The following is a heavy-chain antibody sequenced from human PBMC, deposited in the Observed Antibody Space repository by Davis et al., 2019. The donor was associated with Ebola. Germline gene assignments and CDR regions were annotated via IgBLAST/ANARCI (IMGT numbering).Heavy chain of an antibody. Sequence: GESLKISCAASGFTFSSYWMHWVRQAPGKGLVWVSRINSDGSSTSYADSVKGRFTISRDNSKNTLYLQMNSLRAEDTAVYYCARAPPYYDILTGYYIGAFDIWGQGTMVTVSS. CDR1: GFTFSSYW. V-gene: IGHV3-74*01. J-gene: IGHJ3*02. CDR3: ARAPPYYDILTGYYIGAFDI. D-gene: IGHD3-9*01. CDR2: INSDGSST.